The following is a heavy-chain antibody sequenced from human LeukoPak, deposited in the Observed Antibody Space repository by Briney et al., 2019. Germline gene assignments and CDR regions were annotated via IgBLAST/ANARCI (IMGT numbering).Heavy chain of an antibody. CDR3: ARGDGSGSRSWFDP. CDR2: IYYSVST. Sequence: SQTLSLTCTVSGGSISSGDYYWSWIRQPPGKGLEWLGYIYYSVSTYYNPSLKSRVTISVDTSKNQFSLKLSSVTAADTAVYYCARGDGSGSRSWFDPWGQGTLVTVSS. J-gene: IGHJ5*02. V-gene: IGHV4-30-4*01. D-gene: IGHD3-10*01. CDR1: GGSISSGDYY.